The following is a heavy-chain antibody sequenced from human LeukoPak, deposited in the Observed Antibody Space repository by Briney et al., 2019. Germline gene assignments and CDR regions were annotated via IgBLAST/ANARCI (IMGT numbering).Heavy chain of an antibody. CDR2: ISGDGGST. Sequence: PGGSLRLSCAAPGFTFDDYAMHWVRQAPGKGLEWVSLISGDGGSTYYADSVKGRFTISRDNSKNSLYLQMNSLRTEDTALYYCAKDMKVAGTYYYYYGMDVWGQGTTVTVSS. CDR3: AKDMKVAGTYYYYYGMDV. D-gene: IGHD6-19*01. CDR1: GFTFDDYA. J-gene: IGHJ6*02. V-gene: IGHV3-43*02.